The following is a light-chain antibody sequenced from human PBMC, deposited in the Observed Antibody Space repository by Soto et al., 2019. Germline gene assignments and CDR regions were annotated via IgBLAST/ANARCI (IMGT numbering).Light chain of an antibody. CDR2: AAS. CDR3: QQTTSFPLT. J-gene: IGKJ4*01. V-gene: IGKV1-12*01. CDR1: QGISSW. Sequence: DIQMTQSPSFVYASVGDRATITCRASQGISSWLAWYQHKPGRAPKLLIHAASSLESGVPSRFSGSGSGTDFTLTIRSLQPEDFATYYCQQTTSFPLTFGGGTKVEIK.